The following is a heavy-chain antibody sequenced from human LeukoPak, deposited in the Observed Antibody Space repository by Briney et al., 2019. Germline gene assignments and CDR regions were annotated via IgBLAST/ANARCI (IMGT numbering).Heavy chain of an antibody. CDR3: ARGTYHHDSSGYLSPKYYFDY. D-gene: IGHD3-22*01. CDR2: IYSGGST. J-gene: IGHJ4*02. Sequence: PGGSLRLSCAASGFTVSTNHMSWVRQAPGKGLEWVSVIYSGGSTYYADSVKGRFTIFRDNSKNTLYFQMDSLRAEDTAMYYCARGTYHHDSSGYLSPKYYFDYWGQGTLVTVSS. V-gene: IGHV3-53*01. CDR1: GFTVSTNH.